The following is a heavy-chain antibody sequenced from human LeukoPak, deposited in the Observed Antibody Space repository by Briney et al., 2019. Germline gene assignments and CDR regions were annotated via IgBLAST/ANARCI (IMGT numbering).Heavy chain of an antibody. J-gene: IGHJ3*02. Sequence: SETLSLTCTVSGGSIGSSSYYWGWIRQPPGKGLEWIGSIYYSGSTYYNPSLKSRVTISVDTSKNQFSLKLSSVTAADTAVYYCARGRLGAFDIWGQGTMVTVSS. V-gene: IGHV4-39*07. CDR3: ARGRLGAFDI. CDR2: IYYSGST. CDR1: GGSIGSSSYY. D-gene: IGHD5/OR15-5a*01.